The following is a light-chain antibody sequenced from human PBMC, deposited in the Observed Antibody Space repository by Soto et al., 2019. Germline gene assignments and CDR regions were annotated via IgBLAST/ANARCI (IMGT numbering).Light chain of an antibody. CDR1: SSDVGGYKY. V-gene: IGLV2-8*01. CDR3: SSYAGTILV. CDR2: EVD. J-gene: IGLJ2*01. Sequence: QSALTQPPSASGSPGQSVTISCTGTSSDVGGYKYVSWYQQHPGKAPKLMIHEVDKRPSGVPDRFSGSKSGNTASLTVSGLQAEDEADYYCSSYAGTILVFGGGTKLTVL.